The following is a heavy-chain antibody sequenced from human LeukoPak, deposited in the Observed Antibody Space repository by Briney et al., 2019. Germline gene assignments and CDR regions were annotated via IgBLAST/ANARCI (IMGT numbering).Heavy chain of an antibody. V-gene: IGHV2-26*01. CDR2: IFSNDEK. J-gene: IGHJ6*02. CDR3: ARIERQQLVTPDYYYYYGMDV. D-gene: IGHD6-13*01. Sequence: SGPTLVNPTETLTLTCTVSGFSLSNARMGVSWIRQPPGKALEWLAHIFSNDEKSYSTSLKSRLTISKDTSKSQVVLTMTNMHPVDTATYYCARIERQQLVTPDYYYYYGMDVWGQGTTVTVSS. CDR1: GFSLSNARMG.